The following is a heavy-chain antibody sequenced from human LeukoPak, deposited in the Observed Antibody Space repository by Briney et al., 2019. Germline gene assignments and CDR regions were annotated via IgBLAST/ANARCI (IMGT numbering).Heavy chain of an antibody. CDR3: ARDPGYCGGDCPIQH. Sequence: ASVKVSFKASGYTFTGYYMHWVRQAPGQGLEWMGWINPNSGGTNYAQKFQGRVTMTRDTSISTAYMELSRLRSDDTAVYYCARDPGYCGGDCPIQHWGQGTLVTVSS. CDR1: GYTFTGYY. V-gene: IGHV1-2*02. J-gene: IGHJ1*01. CDR2: INPNSGGT. D-gene: IGHD2-21*02.